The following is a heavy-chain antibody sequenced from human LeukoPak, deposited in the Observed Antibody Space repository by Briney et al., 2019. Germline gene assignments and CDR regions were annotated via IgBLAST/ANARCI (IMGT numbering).Heavy chain of an antibody. CDR3: ARGDPSQSGLSDY. CDR2: ISPTSGHI. J-gene: IGHJ4*02. Sequence: PGGSLRLSCAASGFTFNTYSMNWVRQAPGEGLEWVSSISPTSGHIYYADSVKGRFTISRDNAQSSLYLQMSSLRAEDTAVYYCARGDPSQSGLSDYWGQGTLVTVSS. V-gene: IGHV3-21*01. D-gene: IGHD1-26*01. CDR1: GFTFNTYS.